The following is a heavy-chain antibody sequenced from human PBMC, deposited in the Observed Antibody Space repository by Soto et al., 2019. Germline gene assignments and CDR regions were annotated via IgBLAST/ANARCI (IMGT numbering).Heavy chain of an antibody. D-gene: IGHD2-21*02. J-gene: IGHJ4*02. Sequence: QVQLVESGGGVVQPGRSLRLSCAASGFTFSSYGMHWVRQAPGKGLEWVAVISYDGSNKYYADSVKGRFTISRDNSKNTLYLQMNSLRAEDTAVYYCAQADCVGYYFDYWGQGTLVTVSS. CDR1: GFTFSSYG. V-gene: IGHV3-30*18. CDR2: ISYDGSNK. CDR3: AQADCVGYYFDY.